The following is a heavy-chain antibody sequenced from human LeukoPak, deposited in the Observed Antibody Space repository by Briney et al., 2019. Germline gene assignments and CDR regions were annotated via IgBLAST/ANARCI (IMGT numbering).Heavy chain of an antibody. CDR3: ARDRDVPAIGMDV. J-gene: IGHJ6*02. V-gene: IGHV3-21*06. CDR1: GLTVSSNY. CDR2: ISSSSSYM. Sequence: GGSLRLSCAASGLTVSSNYMSWVRQAPGKGLEWVSSISSSSSYMYYADSVKGRFTISRDNAKNSLYLQMNSLRAEDTAVYYCARDRDVPAIGMDVWGQGTTVTVSS.